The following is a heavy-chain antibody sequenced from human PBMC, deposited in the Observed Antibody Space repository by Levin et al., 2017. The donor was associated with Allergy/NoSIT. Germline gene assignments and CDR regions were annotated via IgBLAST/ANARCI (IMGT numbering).Heavy chain of an antibody. V-gene: IGHV2-70*11. CDR2: IDWDDDK. Sequence: TLSLTCTFSGFSLSTSGMCVSWIRQPPGKALEWLARIDWDDDKYYSTSLKTRLTISKDTSKNQVVLTMTNMDPVDTATYYCARIYCSSTSCYPFDYWGQGTLVTVSS. J-gene: IGHJ4*02. CDR1: GFSLSTSGMC. D-gene: IGHD2-2*01. CDR3: ARIYCSSTSCYPFDY.